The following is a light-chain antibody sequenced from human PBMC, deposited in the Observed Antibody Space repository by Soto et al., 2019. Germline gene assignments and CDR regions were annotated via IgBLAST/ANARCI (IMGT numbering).Light chain of an antibody. V-gene: IGKV1-39*01. CDR3: QQSYTIPLT. Sequence: DIQMTQSPSSLSASVGARVTITCRASQTISTYLNWYQQKPGKVPELLIYAASSLQSGVPSRFSGSGSGTDFTLTIGSLQPEDVATYDCQQSYTIPLTFGGGTKVEIK. J-gene: IGKJ4*01. CDR2: AAS. CDR1: QTISTY.